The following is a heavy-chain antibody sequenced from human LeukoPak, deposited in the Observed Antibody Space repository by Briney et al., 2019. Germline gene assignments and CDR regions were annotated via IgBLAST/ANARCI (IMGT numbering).Heavy chain of an antibody. Sequence: GASVKVSCKASGYTFTSYYMHWVRQAPGQGLEWMGIINPSGGSTNYAQKFQGRVTVTRDTSTSTVYMELSSLRSEDTAVYYCAKGPRITLVRGGQWYYYIDVWGKGTTVTISS. J-gene: IGHJ6*03. CDR2: INPSGGST. CDR3: AKGPRITLVRGGQWYYYIDV. D-gene: IGHD3-10*01. V-gene: IGHV1-46*01. CDR1: GYTFTSYY.